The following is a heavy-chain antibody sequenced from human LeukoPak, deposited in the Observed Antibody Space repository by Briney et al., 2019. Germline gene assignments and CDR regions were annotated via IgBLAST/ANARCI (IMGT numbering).Heavy chain of an antibody. CDR2: IYPGDSDT. CDR3: ARRTGTTVTQFAY. J-gene: IGHJ4*02. V-gene: IGHV5-51*01. Sequence: GESLKISCKGSGYSFTSYWIGWVRQMPGKGLEWIGTIYPGDSDTTYSPSFQGQVTISADKSINTAYLQWSTLKASDTAMYYCARRTGTTVTQFAYWGQGTLVTVSS. D-gene: IGHD4-17*01. CDR1: GYSFTSYW.